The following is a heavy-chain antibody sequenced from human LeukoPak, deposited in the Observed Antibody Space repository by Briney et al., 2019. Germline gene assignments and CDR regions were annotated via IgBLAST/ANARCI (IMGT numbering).Heavy chain of an antibody. Sequence: PGGSLRLSCAASGFTFSTHTMAWVRQAPAKGLAWVSCINDATRVIYYADSVKGRFTISRDNDKHALYLQMNSLRTEHTAIYYCSRGLYYIDVWGNGTAVTVS. CDR1: GFTFSTHT. J-gene: IGHJ6*03. V-gene: IGHV3-48*01. CDR3: SRGLYYIDV. CDR2: INDATRVI.